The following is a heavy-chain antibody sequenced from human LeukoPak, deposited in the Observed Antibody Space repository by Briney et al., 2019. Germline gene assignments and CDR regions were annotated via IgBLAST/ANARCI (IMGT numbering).Heavy chain of an antibody. CDR3: TKGSGFSYGSSRFDS. V-gene: IGHV3-23*01. CDR1: GFSFGNYA. J-gene: IGHJ4*02. CDR2: ISADAGST. Sequence: GGSLRLSCAPSGFSFGNYAMKWVRQAPGKGLEWVSSISADAGSTYYADSVRGRFTISRDNSKNTLNLQMNSLRAEDTAIYYCTKGSGFSYGSSRFDSWGQGTLVTVSS. D-gene: IGHD5-18*01.